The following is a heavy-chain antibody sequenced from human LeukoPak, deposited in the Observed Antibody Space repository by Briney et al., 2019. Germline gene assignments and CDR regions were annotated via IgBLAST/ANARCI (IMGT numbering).Heavy chain of an antibody. D-gene: IGHD3-22*01. CDR2: IYYSGST. V-gene: IGHV4-39*01. J-gene: IGHJ3*02. CDR1: GGSISSSSYY. Sequence: PSETLSLTCTVSGGSISSSSYYWGWIRQPPGKGLEWIGSIYYSGSTYYNPSLKSRVTISVDTSKNQFSLKLSSVTAADTAVYYCARTTRFPYYYDSSGYGAFDIWGQGTMVTVSS. CDR3: ARTTRFPYYYDSSGYGAFDI.